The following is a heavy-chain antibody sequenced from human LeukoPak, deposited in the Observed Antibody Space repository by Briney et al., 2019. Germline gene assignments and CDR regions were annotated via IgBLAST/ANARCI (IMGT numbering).Heavy chain of an antibody. CDR1: GGSFSGYY. D-gene: IGHD3-16*02. V-gene: IGHV4-34*01. J-gene: IGHJ4*02. CDR2: INHSGST. CDR3: ARVGRLGELSY. Sequence: SETLSLTCAVYGGSFSGYYCSWIRKPPGKGLELIGEINHSGSTNYNPSLKSRVTISVDTSKNQFSLKLSSVTAADTAVYYCARVGRLGELSYWGQGTLVTVSS.